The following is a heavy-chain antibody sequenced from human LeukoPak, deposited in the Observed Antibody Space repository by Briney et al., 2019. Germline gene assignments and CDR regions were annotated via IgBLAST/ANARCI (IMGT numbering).Heavy chain of an antibody. D-gene: IGHD2-21*02. CDR2: IYPGDSDT. Sequence: GESQKISCEGSGYSFTSYWIGWVRQMPGKGLEWMGIIYPGDSDTTYSPSFEGQVTISADKSISTAYLQWSSLKVSDTAMYYCARLDGDGRFEYFQYWGQGTLVTVSS. CDR1: GYSFTSYW. CDR3: ARLDGDGRFEYFQY. J-gene: IGHJ1*01. V-gene: IGHV5-51*01.